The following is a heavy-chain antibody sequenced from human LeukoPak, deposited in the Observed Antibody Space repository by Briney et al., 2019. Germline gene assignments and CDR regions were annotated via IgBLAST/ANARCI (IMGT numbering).Heavy chain of an antibody. CDR1: GFPFSSYA. J-gene: IGHJ4*02. CDR2: ISGSGGST. Sequence: GGSLRLSCAVSGFPFSSYAMSWVRQAPGKGLEWVSVISGSGGSTYYADSVKGRFTISRDNSKNTLYLQMNSLRAEDTAVYYCAKGSVGASRPDYFDYWGQGTLVTVSS. D-gene: IGHD1-26*01. V-gene: IGHV3-23*01. CDR3: AKGSVGASRPDYFDY.